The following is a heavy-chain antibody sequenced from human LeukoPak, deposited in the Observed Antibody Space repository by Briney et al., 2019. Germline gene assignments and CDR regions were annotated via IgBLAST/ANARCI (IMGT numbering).Heavy chain of an antibody. V-gene: IGHV3-53*01. D-gene: IGHD3-10*01. CDR1: GFTVSSNY. J-gene: IGHJ4*02. CDR2: IYSGGSI. Sequence: GGSLRLSCVASGFTVSSNYMSWVRQAPGKGLEWVSVIYSGGSIYYADSVKGRFTISRDNAKNSLYLQMNSLRAEDTAVYYCAREEGSFDYWGQGTLVTVSS. CDR3: AREEGSFDY.